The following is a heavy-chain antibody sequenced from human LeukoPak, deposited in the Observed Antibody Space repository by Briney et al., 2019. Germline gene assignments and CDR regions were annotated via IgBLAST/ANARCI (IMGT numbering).Heavy chain of an antibody. Sequence: TLPLTCAFSVDSVSSNSAAWNWIRHPPSRGLEWQGRTYYGSKWNNYYIVSVKSRITINPDTSKNQFTLQLNSVTPADTAVYCCARGWMFSGMDVWGQGTTDSV. V-gene: IGHV6-1*01. CDR2: TYYGSKWNN. J-gene: IGHJ6*01. CDR1: VDSVSSNSAA. D-gene: IGHD3-10*02. CDR3: ARGWMFSGMDV.